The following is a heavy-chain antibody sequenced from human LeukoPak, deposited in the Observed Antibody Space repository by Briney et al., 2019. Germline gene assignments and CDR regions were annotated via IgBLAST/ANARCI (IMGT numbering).Heavy chain of an antibody. D-gene: IGHD3-22*01. V-gene: IGHV3-7*01. CDR3: AKDGSSYYYIYY. CDR2: IKQDGSEK. Sequence: GGSLRLSCAASGFTFSNYWMSWVRQAPGKGLEWVANIKQDGSEKYYVDSVKGRFTISRDNAKNSLYLQMNSLRVDDTAVYYCAKDGSSYYYIYYWGQGTLVTVSS. CDR1: GFTFSNYW. J-gene: IGHJ4*02.